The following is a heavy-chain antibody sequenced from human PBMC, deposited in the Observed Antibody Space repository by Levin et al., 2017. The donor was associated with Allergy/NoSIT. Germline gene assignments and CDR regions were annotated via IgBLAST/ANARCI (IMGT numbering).Heavy chain of an antibody. V-gene: IGHV3-74*01. CDR2: INGDGSDT. Sequence: GGSLRLSCEASGFTFTSFRMYWVRQAPGKGLVWVSLINGDGSDTNYADSVKGRFTISRDNAKNTVSLQMDSLTADDTAVYYCARGGGGLAVWGQGTTVTVSS. J-gene: IGHJ6*02. CDR1: GFTFTSFR. D-gene: IGHD3-10*01. CDR3: ARGGGGLAV.